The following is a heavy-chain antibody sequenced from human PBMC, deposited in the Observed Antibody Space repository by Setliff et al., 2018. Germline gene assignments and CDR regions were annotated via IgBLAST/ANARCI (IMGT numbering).Heavy chain of an antibody. CDR2: IGVYTGHT. J-gene: IGHJ4*02. CDR1: GYTFAESI. D-gene: IGHD2-8*01. V-gene: IGHV1-18*04. CDR3: SRLVRFCTTSTCQGASASEH. Sequence: ASVKVSCKASGYTFAESIVSWVRQAPGQGLEWVGWIGVYTGHTSFAQKFEDRVSMSTDKSTNMAYMELRGLRSDDTAVYYCSRLVRFCTTSTCQGASASEHWGRGTLVTVSS.